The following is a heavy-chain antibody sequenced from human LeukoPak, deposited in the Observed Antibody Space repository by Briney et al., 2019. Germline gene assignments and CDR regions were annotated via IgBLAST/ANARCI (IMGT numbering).Heavy chain of an antibody. J-gene: IGHJ4*02. CDR2: ISSSSSYT. Sequence: GGSLRLSCAASGFTFSDYYMSWIRQAPGKGLEWVSYISSSSSYTNYADSVEGRFTISRDNAKNSLYLQMNSLRAEDTAVYYCARGRVDTVYYFDYWGQGTLVTVSS. CDR3: ARGRVDTVYYFDY. V-gene: IGHV3-11*06. CDR1: GFTFSDYY. D-gene: IGHD5/OR15-5a*01.